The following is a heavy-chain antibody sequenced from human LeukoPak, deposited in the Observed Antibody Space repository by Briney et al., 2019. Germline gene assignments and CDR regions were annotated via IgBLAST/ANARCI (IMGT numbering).Heavy chain of an antibody. V-gene: IGHV1-2*02. J-gene: IGHJ6*03. D-gene: IGHD1-26*01. CDR1: GYTFTGYY. CDR2: INPNSGGT. Sequence: GASVKVSCKASGYTFTGYYMHWVRQAPGQGLEWMGWINPNSGGTNYAQKFQGRVTMTRDTSISTAYMELSRLRSDDTAVYYCAREAVVGAGDYYYYMDVWGKGTTVTVSS. CDR3: AREAVVGAGDYYYYMDV.